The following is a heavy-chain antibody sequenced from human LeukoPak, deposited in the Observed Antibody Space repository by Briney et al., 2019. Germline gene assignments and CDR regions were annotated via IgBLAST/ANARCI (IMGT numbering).Heavy chain of an antibody. D-gene: IGHD6-19*01. CDR3: ARETFSGWYRNYYYYMDV. CDR2: IYSGGST. CDR1: GFTVSSNY. J-gene: IGHJ6*03. V-gene: IGHV3-66*01. Sequence: GGSLRLSCAASGFTVSSNYMSWVRQAPGEGLEWVSVIYSGGSTYYADSVKGRFTISRDNSKNTLYLQMNSLRAEDTAVYYCARETFSGWYRNYYYYMDVWGKGTTVTISS.